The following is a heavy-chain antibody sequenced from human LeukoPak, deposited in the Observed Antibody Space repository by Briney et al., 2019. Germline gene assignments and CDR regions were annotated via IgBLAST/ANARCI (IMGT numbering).Heavy chain of an antibody. CDR3: ARATIAAAGLAWFDP. J-gene: IGHJ5*02. CDR1: GFSLTTTGVG. CDR2: IYWHDEK. V-gene: IGHV2-5*01. Sequence: SGPTLVKPTQTLTLTCTFSGFSLTTTGVGVGWIRQPPGKALEWLADIYWHDEKRYSPSLKSRLTITKDTSKNQVVLTMTNMDPVDTATYYCARATIAAAGLAWFDPWGQGTLVTVSS. D-gene: IGHD6-13*01.